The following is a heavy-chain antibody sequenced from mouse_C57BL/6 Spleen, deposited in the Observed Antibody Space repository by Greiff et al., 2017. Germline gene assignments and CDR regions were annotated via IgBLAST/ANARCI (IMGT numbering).Heavy chain of an antibody. J-gene: IGHJ2*01. CDR3: TTEYYDDGYDFYY. Sequence: QVQLQQSGAELVRPGASVTLSCKASGYTFTDYEMHWVKQTPVHGLEWIGAIDPETGGTAYNQKFKGKAILTADKYSSTASMELRSLTSADSAVFYYTTEYYDDGYDFYYWGQGTTLTLSS. D-gene: IGHD2-4*01. V-gene: IGHV1-15*01. CDR1: GYTFTDYE. CDR2: IDPETGGT.